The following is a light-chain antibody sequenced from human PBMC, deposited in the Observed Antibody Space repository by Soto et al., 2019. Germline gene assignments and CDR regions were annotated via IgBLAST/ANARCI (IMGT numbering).Light chain of an antibody. CDR3: QKLNAYPPWT. V-gene: IGKV1-9*01. J-gene: IGKJ1*01. Sequence: IQLTQSPSSLSASVGDRVTITCRAGQDIAIYLAWYQQKPGEAPKLLIYAASTLYGGVPSRFSGSGSGTDFALTITSLQAEDFATYFCQKLNAYPPWTFGQGTKVDIK. CDR2: AAS. CDR1: QDIAIY.